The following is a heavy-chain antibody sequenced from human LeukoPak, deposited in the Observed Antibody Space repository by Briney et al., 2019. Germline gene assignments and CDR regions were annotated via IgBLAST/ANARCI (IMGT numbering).Heavy chain of an antibody. J-gene: IGHJ4*02. Sequence: GGSLRLSCAASGFTITTYAVNWVRQAPGKGLEWVSGIGGGGTEYYTDSVKGRFIISSDSSKNLVHLQMNSLTGEDTAVYYCARAQGALDYWGQGTRVTVPS. V-gene: IGHV3-23*01. CDR1: GFTITTYA. D-gene: IGHD1-26*01. CDR3: ARAQGALDY. CDR2: IGGGGTE.